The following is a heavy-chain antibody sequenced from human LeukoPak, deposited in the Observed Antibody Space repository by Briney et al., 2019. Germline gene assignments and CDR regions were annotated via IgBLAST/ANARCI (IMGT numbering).Heavy chain of an antibody. J-gene: IGHJ4*02. CDR1: GFNFSDYY. CDR3: ARLSAVETGDY. CDR2: IYYSGST. D-gene: IGHD1-1*01. V-gene: IGHV4-38-2*01. Sequence: KPGGSLRLSCAASGFNFSDYYMAWIRQPPGKGLEWIGSIYYSGSTYYNPSLKSRVTISVDTSKNQFSLKLSSVTAADTAVYYCARLSAVETGDYWGQGTLVTVSS.